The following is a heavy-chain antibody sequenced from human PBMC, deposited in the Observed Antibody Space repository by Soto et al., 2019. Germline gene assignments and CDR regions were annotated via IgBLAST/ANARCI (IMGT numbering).Heavy chain of an antibody. D-gene: IGHD5-12*01. V-gene: IGHV3-53*02. J-gene: IGHJ4*02. CDR1: GFTVSTTY. CDR3: ARSLTFGYNGLDY. Sequence: EVQRVESGGGLIPPGGSLRLSCAASGFTVSTTYMTWVRQAPGKGLEWVSVIYSGESADYADSVKVRFTISRDNSKNPLNLQMNSLRPEDTAVYYCARSLTFGYNGLDYWGQGTLVAVSS. CDR2: IYSGESA.